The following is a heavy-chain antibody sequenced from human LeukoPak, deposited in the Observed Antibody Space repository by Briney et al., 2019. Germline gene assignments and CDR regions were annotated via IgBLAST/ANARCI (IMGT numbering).Heavy chain of an antibody. Sequence: ASVKVSCKASGYTFTTYDINGVRQATGQGRDGMGWMNPNSGNSGYEQKFQCKHTMTRNTSISTAYMELSSLRSEDTAVYYCARGRNKSDGGNSGSAWFDPWGQGTLVTGSS. CDR2: MNPNSGNS. V-gene: IGHV1-8*01. CDR3: ARGRNKSDGGNSGSAWFDP. D-gene: IGHD4-23*01. CDR1: GYTFTTYD. J-gene: IGHJ5*02.